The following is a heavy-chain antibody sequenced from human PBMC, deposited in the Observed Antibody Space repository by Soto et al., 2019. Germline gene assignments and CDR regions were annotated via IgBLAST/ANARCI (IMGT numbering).Heavy chain of an antibody. D-gene: IGHD1-26*01. V-gene: IGHV3-23*01. J-gene: IGHJ4*02. CDR2: ISGSGGST. Sequence: EVQLLESGGGLVQPGGSLRLSCAASGFTFSSYAMRWVRQAPVKGLEWVSAISGSGGSTYYADSVKGRFTISRDNSKNTLYLQMNSLRAEETAVYYCARRGSGSYYDYWGQGPLVTVSS. CDR1: GFTFSSYA. CDR3: ARRGSGSYYDY.